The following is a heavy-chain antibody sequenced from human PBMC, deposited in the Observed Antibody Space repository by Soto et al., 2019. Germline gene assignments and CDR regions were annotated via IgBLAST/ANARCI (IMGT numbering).Heavy chain of an antibody. CDR2: LSSTGFST. D-gene: IGHD6-13*01. V-gene: IGHV3-23*01. J-gene: IGHJ4*02. Sequence: EVQLLESGGGLVQPGGSLRLSCAASGFTFSSYAMSWVRQPPGKGLEWVSALSSTGFSTYYAGSVKGRFTISRDNSKNTLYLQMSSLKDEDTAVYYSATRPRIAAAGTDPFDYWGQGTLVTVSS. CDR3: ATRPRIAAAGTDPFDY. CDR1: GFTFSSYA.